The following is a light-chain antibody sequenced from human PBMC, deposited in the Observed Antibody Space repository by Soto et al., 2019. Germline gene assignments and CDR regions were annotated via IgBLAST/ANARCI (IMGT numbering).Light chain of an antibody. CDR1: QSVSSY. CDR2: DAS. Sequence: EIVLTQSPATLSLSPGERATLSCRARQSVSSYLAWYQQNPGQAPRLLIYDASNRATGIPARFSGSGSGTDFTLTISSLEPEDFAVYYCQQRSNWPLTFGGGTKVEIK. V-gene: IGKV3-11*01. J-gene: IGKJ4*01. CDR3: QQRSNWPLT.